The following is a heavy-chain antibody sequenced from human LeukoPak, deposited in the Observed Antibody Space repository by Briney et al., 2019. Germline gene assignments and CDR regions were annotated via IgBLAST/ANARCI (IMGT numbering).Heavy chain of an antibody. CDR1: GYTFTSYY. CDR3: ARSSAYYNEADI. J-gene: IGHJ3*02. Sequence: ASVKVSCKTSGYTFTSYYIHWVRQAPGQGLEWLGIINPSGGSTTYAQTFQGRVTMTTDTSTSTVYMELTSLRSDDTAVYYCARSSAYYNEADIWGQGTMVTVSS. V-gene: IGHV1-46*01. CDR2: INPSGGST. D-gene: IGHD3-9*01.